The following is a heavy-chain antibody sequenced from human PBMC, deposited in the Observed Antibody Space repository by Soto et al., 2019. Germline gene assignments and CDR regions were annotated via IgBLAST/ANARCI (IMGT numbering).Heavy chain of an antibody. CDR1: GFALSRYW. CDR2: IDPDGNTI. Sequence: EVQLVESGGDLVQPGGSLKLSCAASGFALSRYWMHWVRQAPGKCLVWVSRIDPDGNTINYADSVRGRFTISRDNAKNTLYLEMNSLRTAATAIYSCSRDLSGRDDYWGQGTLVTVSS. J-gene: IGHJ4*02. CDR3: SRDLSGRDDY. D-gene: IGHD6-19*01. V-gene: IGHV3-74*01.